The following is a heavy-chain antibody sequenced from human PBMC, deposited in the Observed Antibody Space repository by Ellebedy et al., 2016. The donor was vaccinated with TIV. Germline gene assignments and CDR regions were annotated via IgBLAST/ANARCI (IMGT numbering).Heavy chain of an antibody. CDR1: GGTISSSSFY. J-gene: IGHJ3*02. Sequence: SETLSLXXSVSGGTISSSSFYWGWIRQAPGKGLEWIGSIYYSGVTYYNPSLKSRLTISVDTSKNQFSLRLTSVTAADTALYNCARRMGRRSLYGGFVGAFDIWGQGTTVNVSS. V-gene: IGHV4-39*01. D-gene: IGHD4-23*01. CDR3: ARRMGRRSLYGGFVGAFDI. CDR2: IYYSGVT.